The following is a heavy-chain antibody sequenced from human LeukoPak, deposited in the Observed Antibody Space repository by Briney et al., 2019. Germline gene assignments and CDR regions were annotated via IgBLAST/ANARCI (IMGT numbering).Heavy chain of an antibody. D-gene: IGHD3-3*01. J-gene: IGHJ3*02. CDR3: ATSYVVRFLAAAGQDAFDI. CDR2: IIPIFGTA. V-gene: IGHV1-69*13. Sequence: ASVNVSCKASGGTFSSYAISWVRQAPGQGLEWMGGIIPIFGTANYAQKFQGRVTITADESTSTAYMELSSLRSEDTAVYYCATSYVVRFLAAAGQDAFDIWGQGTMVTVSS. CDR1: GGTFSSYA.